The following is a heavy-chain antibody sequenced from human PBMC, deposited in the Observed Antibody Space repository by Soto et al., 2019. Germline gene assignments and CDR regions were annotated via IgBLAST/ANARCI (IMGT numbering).Heavy chain of an antibody. Sequence: QVQLQESGPGLVKPSETLSLTCTVSGASVRDYYWTWIRQPPGKGLEWIGDIYYSGSTSYNPSLKSRVTISVDTSKNQFSLNLTSVTAADSAVYFCARRTTRRNDYWGQGTLVTVSS. CDR1: GASVRDYY. V-gene: IGHV4-59*08. D-gene: IGHD1-1*01. CDR3: ARRTTRRNDY. J-gene: IGHJ4*02. CDR2: IYYSGST.